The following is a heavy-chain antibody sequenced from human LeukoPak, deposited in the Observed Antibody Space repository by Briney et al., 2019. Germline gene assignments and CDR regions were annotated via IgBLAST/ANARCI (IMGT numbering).Heavy chain of an antibody. J-gene: IGHJ6*02. CDR3: ASGARGPGDSSSWPDYYCYYGMDV. V-gene: IGHV4-4*07. D-gene: IGHD6-13*01. CDR1: GGSISSYY. CDR2: IYTSGST. Sequence: SETLSLTCTVSGGSISSYYWSWIRQPAGKGLEWIGRIYTSGSTNYNPSLKSRVTMSVDTSKNQFSLKLSSVTAADTAVYYCASGARGPGDSSSWPDYYCYYGMDVWGQGTTVTVSS.